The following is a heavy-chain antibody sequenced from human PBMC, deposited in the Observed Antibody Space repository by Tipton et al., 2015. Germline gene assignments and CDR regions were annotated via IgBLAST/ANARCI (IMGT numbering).Heavy chain of an antibody. J-gene: IGHJ4*02. D-gene: IGHD3-22*01. V-gene: IGHV3-33*06. CDR2: VYYDGREK. Sequence: SLRLSCEASHFPLSNHGMHWVRQAPGKGLEWVALVYYDGREKYHADSVKGRFTISRDNSKKTVYLQMNNLRAEDTAVYYCAKDLHYDGVSYWGQGTLVTVSS. CDR1: HFPLSNHG. CDR3: AKDLHYDGVSY.